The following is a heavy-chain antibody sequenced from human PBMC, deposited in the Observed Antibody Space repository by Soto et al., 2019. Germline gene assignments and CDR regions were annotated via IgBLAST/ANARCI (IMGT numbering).Heavy chain of an antibody. J-gene: IGHJ6*02. CDR1: GFTFSSYE. V-gene: IGHV3-48*03. D-gene: IGHD5-12*01. CDR3: ARERGAWLGGMDV. CDR2: ISSSGSTI. Sequence: GGSLRLSCAASGFTFSSYEMNWVRQAPGKGLEWVSYISSSGSTIYYADSVKGRFTISRDNAKNSLYLQMNSLRAEDTAVYYCARERGAWLGGMDVWGQGTTVTVSS.